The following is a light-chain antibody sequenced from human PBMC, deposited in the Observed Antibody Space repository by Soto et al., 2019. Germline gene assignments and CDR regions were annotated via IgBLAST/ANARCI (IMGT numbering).Light chain of an antibody. Sequence: EIVLTQSPGTLSLSPGERATLSCRASQSISSTYLAWYQQIPGQAPRLLIYGASSRATGVPDRFSGNGSGTDLTLTISRLEPEDFAVYYCQQYASPRWFSFGPGTKVDIK. CDR3: QQYASPRWFS. CDR2: GAS. J-gene: IGKJ3*01. CDR1: QSISSTY. V-gene: IGKV3-20*01.